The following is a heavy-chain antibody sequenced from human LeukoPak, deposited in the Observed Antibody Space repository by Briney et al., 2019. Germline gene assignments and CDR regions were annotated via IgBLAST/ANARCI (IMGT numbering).Heavy chain of an antibody. J-gene: IGHJ4*02. Sequence: PSHTLSLTCAISGDSVSSNSAAWHWIRQSPSRGLEWLGRTYYRSKWYNDYAVSVKSRITINPDTSKNQFSLQLNSVTPEDTAVYYCASSNVDTTLFDYWGQGTLVTVSS. CDR1: GDSVSSNSAA. D-gene: IGHD5-18*01. V-gene: IGHV6-1*01. CDR2: TYYRSKWYN. CDR3: ASSNVDTTLFDY.